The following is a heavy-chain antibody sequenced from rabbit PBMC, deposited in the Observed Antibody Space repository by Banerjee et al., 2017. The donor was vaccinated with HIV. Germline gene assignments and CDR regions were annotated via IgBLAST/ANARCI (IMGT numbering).Heavy chain of an antibody. Sequence: SLKLSCTVSGFTLSSYVMCWVRQAPGKGLEWIGCINTGSGSAYYANWAKGRFTISKTSSTTVTLQMTSLTAADTATYFCARDAGGDGYSNDLWGPGTLVTVS. CDR1: GFTLSSYV. V-gene: IGHV1S40*01. D-gene: IGHD7-1*01. CDR3: ARDAGGDGYSNDL. J-gene: IGHJ4*01. CDR2: INTGSGSA.